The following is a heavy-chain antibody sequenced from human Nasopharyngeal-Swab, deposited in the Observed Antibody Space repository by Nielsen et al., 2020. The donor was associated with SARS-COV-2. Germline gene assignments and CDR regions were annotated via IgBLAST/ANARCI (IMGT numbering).Heavy chain of an antibody. CDR3: AREPLYYDFWSGYYSYYYGMDV. CDR2: IYTSGST. J-gene: IGHJ6*02. D-gene: IGHD3-3*01. V-gene: IGHV4-4*07. CDR1: GGSISSYY. Sequence: SDTLSLTCTVSGGSISSYYWSWIRQPAGKGLEWIGRIYTSGSTNYNPSLKSRVTMSVDTSKNQFSLKLSSVTAADTAVYYCAREPLYYDFWSGYYSYYYGMDVWGQGTTVTVSS.